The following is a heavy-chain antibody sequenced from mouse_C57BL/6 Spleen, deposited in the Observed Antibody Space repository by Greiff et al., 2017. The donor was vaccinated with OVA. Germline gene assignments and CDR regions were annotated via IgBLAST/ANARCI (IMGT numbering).Heavy chain of an antibody. CDR3: ARGYYDYPFDY. CDR2: IDPSDSYT. Sequence: QVQLQQPGAELVKPGASVKLSCKASGYTFTSYWMQWVKQRPGQGLEWIGEIDPSDSYTNYNQKFKGKATLTVDTSSSTAYMQLSSLTSEDSAVYYCARGYYDYPFDYWGQGTTLTVSS. V-gene: IGHV1-50*01. CDR1: GYTFTSYW. D-gene: IGHD2-4*01. J-gene: IGHJ2*01.